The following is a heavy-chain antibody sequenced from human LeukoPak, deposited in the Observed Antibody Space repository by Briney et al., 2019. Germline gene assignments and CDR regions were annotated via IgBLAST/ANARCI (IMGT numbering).Heavy chain of an antibody. CDR3: ARKQQLTAFDAFDI. CDR1: GGSFSGYY. D-gene: IGHD6-13*01. J-gene: IGHJ3*02. Sequence: SETLSLTCAVYGGSFSGYYWSWIRQPPGKGLEWIGEISHSGSTNYNPSLKSRVTISVDTSKNQFSLKLSSVTAADTAVYYCARKQQLTAFDAFDIWGQGTMVTVSS. V-gene: IGHV4-34*01. CDR2: ISHSGST.